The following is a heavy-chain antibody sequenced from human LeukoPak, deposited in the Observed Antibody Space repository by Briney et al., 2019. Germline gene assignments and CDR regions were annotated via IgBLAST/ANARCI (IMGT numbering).Heavy chain of an antibody. V-gene: IGHV3-11*01. CDR1: GFTFSDYY. D-gene: IGHD3-10*01. J-gene: IGHJ4*02. CDR2: ISSSCSTI. Sequence: PGGSLRLSCAASGFTFSDYYMSWIRQAPGKGLELVSYISSSCSTIYYADSVKGRFTISRDNAKNSLYLQMNSLRAEDTAVYYCARDRRRRYYGSGSQQTDYWGQGTLVTVSS. CDR3: ARDRRRRYYGSGSQQTDY.